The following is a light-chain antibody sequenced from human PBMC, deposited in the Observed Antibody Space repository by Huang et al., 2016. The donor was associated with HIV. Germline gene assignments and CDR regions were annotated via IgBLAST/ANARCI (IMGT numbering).Light chain of an antibody. V-gene: IGKV2-40*01. J-gene: IGKJ1*01. CDR2: TRS. CDR1: QSLLGADGNTY. Sequence: IVMTQTPLSLPVTPGEAASISCRSSQSLLGADGNTYVDWDLQKPGQSPPILIYTRSSRASGVPDRFSGSGSGSEFTLTIIRVEAEDVGIYYCMQRLETPWTFGQGTKVEIK. CDR3: MQRLETPWT.